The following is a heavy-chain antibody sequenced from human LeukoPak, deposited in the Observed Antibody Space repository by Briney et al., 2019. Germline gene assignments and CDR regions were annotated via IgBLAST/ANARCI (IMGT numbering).Heavy chain of an antibody. Sequence: SETLSLTCTVSGGSISNYYWSWIRQPAGKGLEWIGRIYTSASTNYNSSLKSRVTLSVGASKNQFSLRLSSLTAADTAVYYCARGRYCSATICSGGDAFDIWGQGTVVTVSS. D-gene: IGHD5-24*01. CDR3: ARGRYCSATICSGGDAFDI. CDR1: GGSISNYY. J-gene: IGHJ3*02. V-gene: IGHV4-4*07. CDR2: IYTSAST.